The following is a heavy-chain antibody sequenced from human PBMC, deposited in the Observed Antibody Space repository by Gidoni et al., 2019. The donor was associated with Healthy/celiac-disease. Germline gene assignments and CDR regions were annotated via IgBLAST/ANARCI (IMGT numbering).Heavy chain of an antibody. CDR3: ASNRFLEWLLSGDAFDI. D-gene: IGHD3-3*01. CDR2: ISSSSSTI. Sequence: EVQLVASGGGLVQPGGSLSLSCAASGFHFSSDSMNWVRQAPGKGLEWVSYISSSSSTIYYADSVKGRFTISRDNAKNSLYLQMNSLRAEDTAVYYCASNRFLEWLLSGDAFDIWGQGTMVTVSS. V-gene: IGHV3-48*01. J-gene: IGHJ3*02. CDR1: GFHFSSDS.